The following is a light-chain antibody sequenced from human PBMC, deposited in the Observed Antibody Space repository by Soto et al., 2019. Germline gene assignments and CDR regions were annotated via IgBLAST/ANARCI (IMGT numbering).Light chain of an antibody. CDR1: QSVSSN. V-gene: IGKV3-15*01. CDR2: GAS. CDR3: QQYNNWPMT. J-gene: IGKJ1*01. Sequence: EIVMTQSPATLSVSPGERATLSCRASQSVSSNLAWYQQKPGQAPRLLIYGASTRATGIPARFSGSGSGTEFTLTISSLQPEDSAVYYCQQYNNWPMTFGQGTKVEIK.